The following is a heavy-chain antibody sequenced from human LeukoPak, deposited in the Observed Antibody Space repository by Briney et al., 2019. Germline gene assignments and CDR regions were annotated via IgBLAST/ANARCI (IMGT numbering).Heavy chain of an antibody. CDR2: INSDGSST. V-gene: IGHV3-74*01. D-gene: IGHD4-17*01. CDR1: GFTFSSYW. CDR3: ASAAVTPDAFDI. Sequence: PGGSLRLSCAASGFTFSSYWMHWVRQAPGKGLVWVSRINSDGSSTSYADSVKGRFTISRDNAKNTLYLQMNSLRAEDTAVYYCASAAVTPDAFDIWGQGTMVTVSS. J-gene: IGHJ3*02.